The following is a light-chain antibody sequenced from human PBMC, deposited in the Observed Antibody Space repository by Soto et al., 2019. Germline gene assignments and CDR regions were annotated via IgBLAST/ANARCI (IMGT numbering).Light chain of an antibody. CDR3: SSYGGSNNLV. V-gene: IGLV2-8*01. Sequence: QSVLTQPPSASGSPGQSVTISCTGTSSDVGGYNYVSWYQQHPGKAPKLMIYEVSKRPSGVPDRFSGSKSGNTASLTVSGLQAEDEADSYCSSYGGSNNLVFGGGTKVTVL. J-gene: IGLJ2*01. CDR1: SSDVGGYNY. CDR2: EVS.